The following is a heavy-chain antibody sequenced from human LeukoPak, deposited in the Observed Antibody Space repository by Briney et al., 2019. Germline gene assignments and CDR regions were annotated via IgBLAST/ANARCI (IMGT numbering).Heavy chain of an antibody. J-gene: IGHJ4*02. CDR3: ARRYGEIDY. V-gene: IGHV3-7*01. D-gene: IGHD3-10*01. CDR2: IKQDGSEK. Sequence: GGSLRLSCAVSGFTFSSYWMSWVRQAPGKGLEWVANIKQDGSEKYYVDSVKGRFTISRDNVKNSLYLQMNSLRAEDTAVYYCARRYGEIDYWGQGTLVTVSS. CDR1: GFTFSSYW.